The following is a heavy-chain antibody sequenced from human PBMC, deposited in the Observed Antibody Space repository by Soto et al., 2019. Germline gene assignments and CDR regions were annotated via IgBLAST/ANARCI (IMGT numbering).Heavy chain of an antibody. Sequence: SVKVSCKASGFTFTSSAVQWVRQARGQRLEWIGWIVVDSGNTNYAQKFQERVTITRDMSTSTAYMELSGLRSEDTAVYYCAADRRVQLVLGYWGQGTLVTVSS. V-gene: IGHV1-58*01. CDR2: IVVDSGNT. J-gene: IGHJ4*02. CDR1: GFTFTSSA. D-gene: IGHD6-13*01. CDR3: AADRRVQLVLGY.